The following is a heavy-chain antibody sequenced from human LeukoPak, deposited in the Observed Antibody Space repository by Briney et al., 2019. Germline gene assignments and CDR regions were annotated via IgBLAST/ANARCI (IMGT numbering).Heavy chain of an antibody. D-gene: IGHD3-16*02. CDR2: ISAYNGNT. CDR3: ARDADYDYVWGSYRGNEFDY. V-gene: IGHV1-18*01. J-gene: IGHJ4*02. Sequence: ASVKVSCKASGYTFTSYGISWVRQAPGQGLEWMGWISAYNGNTNCAQKLQGRVTMTTDTSTSTAYMELRSLRSDDTAVYYCARDADYDYVWGSYRGNEFDYWGQGTLVTVSS. CDR1: GYTFTSYG.